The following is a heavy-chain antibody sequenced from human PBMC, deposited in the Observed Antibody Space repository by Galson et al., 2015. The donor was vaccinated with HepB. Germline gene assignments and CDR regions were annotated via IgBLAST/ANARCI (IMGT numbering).Heavy chain of an antibody. Sequence: SLRLSCAASGFTVSTSYLTWVRQAPGKGLEWVSFIYGGGSTYYADSVKGRFTISRDNSKNTLYLQMNSLTAEDTAVYYCARALPTYVVAFDFWGQGTLVIVSS. D-gene: IGHD2-15*01. CDR3: ARALPTYVVAFDF. CDR2: IYGGGST. CDR1: GFTVSTSY. J-gene: IGHJ4*02. V-gene: IGHV3-66*01.